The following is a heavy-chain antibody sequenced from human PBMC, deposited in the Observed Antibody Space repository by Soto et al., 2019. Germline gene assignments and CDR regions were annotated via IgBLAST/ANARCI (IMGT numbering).Heavy chain of an antibody. CDR2: IDPSGGIT. CDR3: ARHGADYGDLDPYDY. Sequence: VKVSCKASGYSFTNFHIHWVRQDPGQGLEWMGIIDPSGGITRDAQRLQGRITISVDTSKNQFSLKLSSVTAADTAVYYCARHGADYGDLDPYDYWGQGTLVTVSS. D-gene: IGHD4-17*01. V-gene: IGHV1-46*01. J-gene: IGHJ4*02. CDR1: GYSFTNFH.